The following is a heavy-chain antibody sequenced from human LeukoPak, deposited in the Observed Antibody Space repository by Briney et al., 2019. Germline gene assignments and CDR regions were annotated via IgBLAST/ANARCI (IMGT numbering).Heavy chain of an antibody. J-gene: IGHJ2*01. Sequence: ASVKVSCKVSGYTLTELSMHWVRQAPGKGLEWMGGFDPEDGETIYAQKFQGRVTMTEDTSTDTAYMELSSLRSEDTAVYYCALTAMVRTHWYFDLWSHGTLVTVSS. D-gene: IGHD3-10*01. CDR1: GYTLTELS. CDR3: ALTAMVRTHWYFDL. V-gene: IGHV1-24*01. CDR2: FDPEDGET.